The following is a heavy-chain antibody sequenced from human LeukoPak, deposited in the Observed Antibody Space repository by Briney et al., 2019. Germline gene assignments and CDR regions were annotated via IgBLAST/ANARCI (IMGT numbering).Heavy chain of an antibody. CDR2: ISSSGSTI. Sequence: GASLRLYCAASGFTFSSYSMSWGRQAQGKGLELVSYISSSGSTIYYADSVRGRFTISRDSAKNSLYLQMNSLRAEDTAVYYCARARSGYYFDYWGQGTLVTVSS. J-gene: IGHJ4*02. D-gene: IGHD1-14*01. CDR1: GFTFSSYS. V-gene: IGHV3-48*01. CDR3: ARARSGYYFDY.